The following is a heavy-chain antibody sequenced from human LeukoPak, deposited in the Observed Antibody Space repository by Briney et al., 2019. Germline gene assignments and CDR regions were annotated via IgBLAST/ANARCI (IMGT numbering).Heavy chain of an antibody. CDR2: INSDGSST. J-gene: IGHJ4*02. V-gene: IGHV3-74*01. D-gene: IGHD3-22*01. CDR3: ARGPTYYYDSSGCSSDFDY. Sequence: PGESLRLSCAASGFTFSSYWMHWVRQAPGKGLVWVSRINSDGSSTSYADSVKGRFTISRDNAKNTLYLQMNSLRAEDTAVYYCARGPTYYYDSSGCSSDFDYWGQGTLVTVSS. CDR1: GFTFSSYW.